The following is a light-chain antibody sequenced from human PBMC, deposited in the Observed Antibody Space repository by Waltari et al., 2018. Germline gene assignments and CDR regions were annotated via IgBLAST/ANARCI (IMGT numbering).Light chain of an antibody. CDR3: QQYSNWPPWT. V-gene: IGKV3-15*01. CDR2: HAS. Sequence: EIMMTQSPATLSVSPGERVTLSCRASQSVSSNVAWYQQKPGQAPRLLIYHASTRATGIPARFSGSGSETEFTLTISSIQSEDFAVYYCQQYSNWPPWTFGQGTKVEIK. CDR1: QSVSSN. J-gene: IGKJ1*01.